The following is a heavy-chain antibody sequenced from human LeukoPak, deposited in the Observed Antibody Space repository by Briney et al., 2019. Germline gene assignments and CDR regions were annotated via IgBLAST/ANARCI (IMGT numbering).Heavy chain of an antibody. CDR1: GFSFSSSL. CDR3: ARDTAGFDF. V-gene: IGHV3-7*01. Sequence: GGSLRLSCAVSGFSFSSSLMSWVRQAPGKGVEWVANIRQDGSEKYYVDPVKGRFTISRDNAKNSLYLQMNSLRAEDTAVYYCARDTAGFDFWGQGTLVTVSS. CDR2: IRQDGSEK. J-gene: IGHJ4*02. D-gene: IGHD5-18*01.